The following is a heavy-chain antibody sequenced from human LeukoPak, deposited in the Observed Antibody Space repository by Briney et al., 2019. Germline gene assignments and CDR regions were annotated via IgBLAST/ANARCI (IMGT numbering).Heavy chain of an antibody. CDR1: GGSISSSSYS. V-gene: IGHV4-39*01. CDR2: IYYSGST. J-gene: IGHJ6*02. CDR3: ASPNVFSYGMDV. D-gene: IGHD4/OR15-4a*01. Sequence: SETLSLTCTVSGGSISSSSYSWGWIRQPPGKGLEWIGSIYYSGSTYYNPSLKSRVTISVDTSKNQFSLKLSSVTAADTAVYYCASPNVFSYGMDVWGQGTTVTVSS.